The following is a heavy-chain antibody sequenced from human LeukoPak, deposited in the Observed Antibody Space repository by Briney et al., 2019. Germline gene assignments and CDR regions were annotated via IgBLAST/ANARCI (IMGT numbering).Heavy chain of an antibody. V-gene: IGHV1-46*01. CDR3: ARDSSRITMIVVVTTDNWFDP. CDR2: INPSGGST. Sequence: ASVKVSCKASGYTFTSYYMHWARQAPGQGLEWMGIINPSGGSTSYAQKFQGRVTMTRDTSTSTVYMELSSLRSEDTAVYYCARDSSRITMIVVVTTDNWFDPWGQGTLATVSS. CDR1: GYTFTSYY. D-gene: IGHD3-22*01. J-gene: IGHJ5*02.